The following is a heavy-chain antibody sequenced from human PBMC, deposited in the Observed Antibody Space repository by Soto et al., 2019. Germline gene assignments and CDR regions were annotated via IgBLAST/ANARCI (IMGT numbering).Heavy chain of an antibody. CDR1: GASISSGGNS. V-gene: IGHV4-30-2*01. CDR2: IYHSGST. J-gene: IGHJ4*02. CDR3: ARRAAAGRSFDY. D-gene: IGHD6-13*01. Sequence: SETLSLTCTVSGASISSGGNSWSWIRRPPGKALEWIGYIYHSGSTYYNPSLKSRVSISASRSKNQISLRAEDTAVYYCARRAAAGRSFDYWGLGTLVTVSS.